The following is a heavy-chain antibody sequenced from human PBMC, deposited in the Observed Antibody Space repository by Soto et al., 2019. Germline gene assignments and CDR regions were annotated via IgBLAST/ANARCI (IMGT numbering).Heavy chain of an antibody. CDR1: GYTFTGYY. CDR2: INPNSGGT. CDR3: ARGGGITGTGGVYYYYGMDV. D-gene: IGHD1-7*01. Sequence: QVQLVQSGAEVKKPGASVKVSCKASGYTFTGYYMHWVRQAPGQGLEWMGWINPNSGGTNYAQEFQGWVTRTRDTSISTDYMELSRLRSDDTAVYYCARGGGITGTGGVYYYYGMDVWGQGTTVTVSS. J-gene: IGHJ6*02. V-gene: IGHV1-2*04.